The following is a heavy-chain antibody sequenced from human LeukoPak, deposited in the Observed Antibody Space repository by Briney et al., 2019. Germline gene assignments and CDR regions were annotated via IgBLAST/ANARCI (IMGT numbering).Heavy chain of an antibody. CDR3: ARAFGRSGYEADYYYYMDV. CDR2: IIPIFGTA. V-gene: IGHV1-69*13. J-gene: IGHJ6*03. Sequence: SVKVSCKASGGTFSSYGISWVRQAPGQGLEWMGGIIPIFGTANYAQKFQGRVTITADESTSTAYMELSSLRSEDTAVYYCARAFGRSGYEADYYYYMDVWGKGTTVTVSS. CDR1: GGTFSSYG. D-gene: IGHD3-3*01.